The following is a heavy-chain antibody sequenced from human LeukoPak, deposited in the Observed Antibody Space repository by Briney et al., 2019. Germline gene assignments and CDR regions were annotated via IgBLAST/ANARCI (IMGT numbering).Heavy chain of an antibody. D-gene: IGHD6-13*01. CDR3: ARDLGSSSWYGDWFDP. Sequence: GGSLRLSCAASGFTFSDFTMNWVRQVPGKGLEWASAISSGGDYMYYADSMKGRFTISRDNARNSLYLQMNSLRAEDTAVYYCARDLGSSSWYGDWFDPWGQGTLVTVSS. J-gene: IGHJ5*02. CDR2: ISSGGDYM. CDR1: GFTFSDFT. V-gene: IGHV3-21*01.